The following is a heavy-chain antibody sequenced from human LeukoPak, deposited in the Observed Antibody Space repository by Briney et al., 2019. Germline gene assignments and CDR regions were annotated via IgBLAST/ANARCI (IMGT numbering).Heavy chain of an antibody. CDR3: ARDRPLYSGYTYDYYYMDV. Sequence: PGGSLRLSCAASVFTFSSYSMNWVRQAPGKGLEWVSSISSSSSYIYYADSVKGRFTISRDNAKNSLYLQMNSLRAEDTAVYYCARDRPLYSGYTYDYYYMDVWGKGTTVTVSS. V-gene: IGHV3-21*01. CDR1: VFTFSSYS. CDR2: ISSSSSYI. J-gene: IGHJ6*03. D-gene: IGHD5-12*01.